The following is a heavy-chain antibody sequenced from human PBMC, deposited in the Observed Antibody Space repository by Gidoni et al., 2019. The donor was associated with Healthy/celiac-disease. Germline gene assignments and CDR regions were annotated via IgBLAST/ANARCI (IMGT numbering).Heavy chain of an antibody. J-gene: IGHJ6*02. V-gene: IGHV3-15*01. CDR1: GFTFSNAW. D-gene: IGHD6-19*01. CDR2: IKSKTDGGTT. CDR3: TTSWLVQYYYYYGMDV. Sequence: EVQLVESGGGLVKPGGSLRLSCAASGFTFSNAWMSWVRQAPGKGLEWVGRIKSKTDGGTTDYAGPVKGRFTISRDDSKNTLYLQMNSLKTEDTAVYYCTTSWLVQYYYYYGMDVWGQGTTVTVSS.